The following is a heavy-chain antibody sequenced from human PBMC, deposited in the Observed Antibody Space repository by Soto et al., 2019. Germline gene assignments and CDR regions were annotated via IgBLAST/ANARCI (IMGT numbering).Heavy chain of an antibody. CDR3: ARNIDYGDERGAFDI. CDR1: GGSISSSYW. V-gene: IGHV4-4*02. Sequence: QVQLQESGPGLVKPSGTLSLTCAVSGGSISSSYWWTWVRQSPGKGLEWVGEISHSGSTNYYPSLKSRVSMSVDKSKNQFSLNLNSVTAADTAVYYCARNIDYGDERGAFDIWGKGQWSLSLQ. J-gene: IGHJ3*02. D-gene: IGHD4-17*01. CDR2: ISHSGST.